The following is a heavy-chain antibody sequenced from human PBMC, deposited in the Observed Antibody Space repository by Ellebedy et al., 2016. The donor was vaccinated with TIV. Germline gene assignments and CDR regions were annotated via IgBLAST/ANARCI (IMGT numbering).Heavy chain of an antibody. V-gene: IGHV3-30*03. CDR3: ARRGYCSGGSCASVPFDY. D-gene: IGHD2-15*01. CDR2: VSYEGSIK. Sequence: PGGSLRLSCAASGFTFSNYGMHWVRQAPGKGLEWVAVVSYEGSIKYYANSVKGRFTISRDNSKNTLYLQMNSLSAEDMAVYYCARRGYCSGGSCASVPFDYWGQGTLVTVSS. J-gene: IGHJ4*02. CDR1: GFTFSNYG.